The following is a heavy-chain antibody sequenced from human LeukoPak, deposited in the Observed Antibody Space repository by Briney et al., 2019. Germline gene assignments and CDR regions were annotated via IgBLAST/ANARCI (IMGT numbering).Heavy chain of an antibody. CDR2: IHYEGTNE. V-gene: IGHV3-30*02. Sequence: GGSLRLSCAASGSEFSSDGMHWVRQAPGKGLEWVAFIHYEGTNEYYADSVKGRFTISRDNSKNTLYVQMNSLRTEDMALYYCAKDYYGSGSIIDDWGQGTLVTVSS. CDR1: GSEFSSDG. J-gene: IGHJ4*02. CDR3: AKDYYGSGSIIDD. D-gene: IGHD3-10*01.